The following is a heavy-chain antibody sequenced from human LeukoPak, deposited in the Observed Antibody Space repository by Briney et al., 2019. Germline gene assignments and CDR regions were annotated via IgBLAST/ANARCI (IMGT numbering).Heavy chain of an antibody. CDR1: GFTFDDYA. V-gene: IGHV3-9*01. CDR2: ISWNSGSI. Sequence: GGSLRLSCAASGFTFDDYAMHWVRQAPGKGLEWVSGISWNSGSIGYADSVKGRFTISRDNAKNSLYLQMNSLRAEDTALYYCAKDDAQQLRFDYWGQGTLVTVSS. CDR3: AKDDAQQLRFDY. D-gene: IGHD6-13*01. J-gene: IGHJ4*02.